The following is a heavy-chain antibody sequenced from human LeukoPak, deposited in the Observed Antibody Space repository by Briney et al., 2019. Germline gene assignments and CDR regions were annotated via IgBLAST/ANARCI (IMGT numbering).Heavy chain of an antibody. CDR2: ISKDGSDI. CDR1: GFTFSSHP. Sequence: LSGGSLRLSCAASGFTFSSHPMHWVRQAPGRGLEWVTVISKDGSDIYYADSVKGRFTVSRDNSKNTLFLQMNSLRSDDTAVYYCARIGGAAGTGGIDYWGQGTQDTVSS. CDR3: ARIGGAAGTGGIDY. D-gene: IGHD6-13*01. J-gene: IGHJ4*02. V-gene: IGHV3-30*04.